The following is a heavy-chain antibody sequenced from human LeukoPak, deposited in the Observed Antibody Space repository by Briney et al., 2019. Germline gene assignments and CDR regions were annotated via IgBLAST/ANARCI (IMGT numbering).Heavy chain of an antibody. CDR1: GFTFSSYS. D-gene: IGHD3-3*01. Sequence: GGSLRLSCAASGFTFSSYSMHWVRQAPGKGLEWVSSISSSSSCIYYADSVKGRFTISRDNAKNSLYLQMNSLRAEDTAVYYCARFETNYDFWSGYYTYYYYGMDVWGQGTTVTVSS. CDR2: ISSSSSCI. V-gene: IGHV3-21*01. J-gene: IGHJ6*02. CDR3: ARFETNYDFWSGYYTYYYYGMDV.